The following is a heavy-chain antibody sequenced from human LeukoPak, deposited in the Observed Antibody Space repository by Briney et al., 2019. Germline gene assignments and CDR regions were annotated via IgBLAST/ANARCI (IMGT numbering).Heavy chain of an antibody. Sequence: SQTLSLTCAISGDSVSTNSAGWNWIRQSPSRGLEWLGRTHYASNWYNDYAPSVRSRVTINPDTSKNQFSLKLSSVTAADTAVYYCARADCSGGSCYSHDAFDIWGQGTMVTVSS. D-gene: IGHD2-15*01. CDR3: ARADCSGGSCYSHDAFDI. CDR1: GDSVSTNSAG. V-gene: IGHV6-1*01. CDR2: THYASNWYN. J-gene: IGHJ3*02.